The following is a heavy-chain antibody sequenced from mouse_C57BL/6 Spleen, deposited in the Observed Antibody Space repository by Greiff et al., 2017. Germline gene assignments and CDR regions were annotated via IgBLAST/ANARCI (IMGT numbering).Heavy chain of an antibody. V-gene: IGHV1-15*01. CDR1: GYTFTDYE. CDR3: TREGACFDY. CDR2: IDPETGGT. Sequence: QVQLQQSGAELVRPGASVTLSCKASGYTFTDYEMHWVKQTPVHGLEWIGAIDPETGGTAYNQKFKGKAILTADKSSSTAYMELRSLTSEDAAVYYCTREGACFDYWGQGTTRTVSS. J-gene: IGHJ2*01.